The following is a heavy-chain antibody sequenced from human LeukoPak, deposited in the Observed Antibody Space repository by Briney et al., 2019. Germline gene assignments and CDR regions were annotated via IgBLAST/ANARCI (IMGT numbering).Heavy chain of an antibody. J-gene: IGHJ6*02. CDR3: ASSHRGCCSGGSCSNYYYYGMDV. V-gene: IGHV3-66*01. CDR1: GFTVSSNY. CDR2: IYSGGST. D-gene: IGHD2-15*01. Sequence: PGGSLRLSCAASGFTVSSNYMSWVRQAPGKGLEWVSVIYSGGSTYYADSVKGRFTISRDNSKNTLYLQMNSLRAEDTAVYYCASSHRGCCSGGSCSNYYYYGMDVWGQGTTVTVSS.